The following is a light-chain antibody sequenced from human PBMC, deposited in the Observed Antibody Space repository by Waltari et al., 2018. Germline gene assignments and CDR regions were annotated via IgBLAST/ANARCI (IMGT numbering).Light chain of an antibody. CDR3: QQYHEWPRT. V-gene: IGKV3-15*01. CDR2: RAS. J-gene: IGKJ1*01. Sequence: EIVMTQSPATLSVSPGERVTLPCRASQSTTDGLAWYQQRSGQAPRLLIYRASVRATGVPARFSGSGSGTEFTLTISSLQSEDFAVYYCQQYHEWPRTFGQGTRVDIK. CDR1: QSTTDG.